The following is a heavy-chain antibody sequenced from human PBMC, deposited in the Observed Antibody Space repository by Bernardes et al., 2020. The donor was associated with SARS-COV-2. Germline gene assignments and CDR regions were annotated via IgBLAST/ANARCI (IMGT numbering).Heavy chain of an antibody. Sequence: GSLRLSCVASGFAFRKYWMSWVRQAPGKGPEWVANINEDGSEKYYVNSVKGRFTISRDNAENSLSLQMNSLRAEDTALYYCARYGLLAAMDSWGQGTLVTVSS. CDR1: GFAFRKYW. CDR2: INEDGSEK. CDR3: ARYGLLAAMDS. J-gene: IGHJ4*02. D-gene: IGHD6-25*01. V-gene: IGHV3-7*01.